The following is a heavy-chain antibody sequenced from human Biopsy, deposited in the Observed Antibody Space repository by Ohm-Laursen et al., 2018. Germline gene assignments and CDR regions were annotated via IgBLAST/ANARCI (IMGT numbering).Heavy chain of an antibody. CDR1: GGSFSGYY. Sequence: GTLSLTCAVYGGSFSGYYWSWIRQPPGKGLEWIGDINHSGSTNYNPSLKRRVTISVDTSKSQFSLKLSSVTAADTAVYYCAGGRLRGVARFDYWGQGTLVTVSS. CDR3: AGGRLRGVARFDY. CDR2: INHSGST. J-gene: IGHJ4*02. V-gene: IGHV4-34*01. D-gene: IGHD3-3*01.